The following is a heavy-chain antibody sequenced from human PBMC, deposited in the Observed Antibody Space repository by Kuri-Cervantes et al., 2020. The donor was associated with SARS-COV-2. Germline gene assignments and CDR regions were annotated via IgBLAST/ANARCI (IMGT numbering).Heavy chain of an antibody. J-gene: IGHJ4*02. D-gene: IGHD3-9*01. Sequence: SQTLSLTCAISGDSVSSNSAAWNWIRQSPSRGLEWLGRTYYRSKWYNDYAVSVKSRITINPDTSKNQFSLQLNSVTPEDTAVYYCARDGYFDWLFQGDYFDYWGQGTLVTVSS. CDR2: TYYRSKWYN. V-gene: IGHV6-1*01. CDR1: GDSVSSNSAA. CDR3: ARDGYFDWLFQGDYFDY.